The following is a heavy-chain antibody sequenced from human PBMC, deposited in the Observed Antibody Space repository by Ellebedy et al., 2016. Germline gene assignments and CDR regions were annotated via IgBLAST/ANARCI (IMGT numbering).Heavy chain of an antibody. CDR1: GFTINPYS. Sequence: GESLKISCAASGFTINPYSMTWVRQAPGKGPEWVATIKRDGDDEYYVDSVKGRFTVSRDNAKNSVYLQMNSLRADDTAVYYCARDRSGWSRDCWGQGTLVTVSS. CDR2: IKRDGDDE. CDR3: ARDRSGWSRDC. V-gene: IGHV3-7*01. D-gene: IGHD6-19*01. J-gene: IGHJ4*02.